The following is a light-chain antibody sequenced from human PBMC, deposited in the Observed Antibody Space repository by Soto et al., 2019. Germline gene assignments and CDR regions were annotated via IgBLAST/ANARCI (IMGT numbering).Light chain of an antibody. CDR3: AAWDDSLSGQV. CDR2: RNN. CDR1: SSNIGSNY. Sequence: QSVPTQPPSASGTPGQRVTISCSGSSSNIGSNYVYWYQQLPGTAPKLLIYRNNKRPSGVPDRFSGSKSGTSASLAISGLRSEDEADYYCAAWDDSLSGQVFGGGTKVTVL. J-gene: IGLJ2*01. V-gene: IGLV1-47*01.